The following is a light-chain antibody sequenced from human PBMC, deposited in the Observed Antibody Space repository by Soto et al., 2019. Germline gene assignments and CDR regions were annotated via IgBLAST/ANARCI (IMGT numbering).Light chain of an antibody. Sequence: EIVWTQSPGTLSFSPGERATLTCRASQSVSSSYLAWFQQKPGQAPRLLIYGASSRATGIPDRFSGSGSGTNYTLTISRLEPEDFAVYYCQQYGTSPRMFGQGTKVDIK. CDR1: QSVSSSY. J-gene: IGKJ1*01. CDR3: QQYGTSPRM. V-gene: IGKV3-20*01. CDR2: GAS.